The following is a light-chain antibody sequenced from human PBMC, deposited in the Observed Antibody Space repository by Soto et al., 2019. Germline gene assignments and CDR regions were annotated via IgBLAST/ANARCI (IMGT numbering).Light chain of an antibody. CDR3: QQLNSYPRFT. CDR1: QVICNY. Sequence: DIQMTQSPSSLSASVGEGVTITCRASQVICNYLAWYQQKPGKVPKLLIYGAYTLQSGVPSRFSGSGSGTEFTLTISSLQPEDFATYYCQQLNSYPRFTFGPGTKVDIK. CDR2: GAY. J-gene: IGKJ3*01. V-gene: IGKV1-27*01.